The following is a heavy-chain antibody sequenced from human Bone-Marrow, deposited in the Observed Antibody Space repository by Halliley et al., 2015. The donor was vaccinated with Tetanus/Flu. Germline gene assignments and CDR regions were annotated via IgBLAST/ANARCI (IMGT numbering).Heavy chain of an antibody. CDR3: AMSTGTDLGY. D-gene: IGHD1-1*01. V-gene: IGHV1-46*01. Sequence: QVQLVQSGAEVKNPGASVKVSCKASGNTFTLYYVHWVRQAPGQGLEWMGIINPFGGSTNYPQKFQGRVTMTRDTSTSTVYMELSSLISDDTAVYYCAMSTGTDLGYWGQGTLVTVSS. J-gene: IGHJ4*02. CDR2: INPFGGST. CDR1: GNTFTLYY.